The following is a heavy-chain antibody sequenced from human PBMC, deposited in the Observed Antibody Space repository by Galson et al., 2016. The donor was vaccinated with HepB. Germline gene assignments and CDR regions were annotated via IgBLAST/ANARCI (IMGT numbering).Heavy chain of an antibody. Sequence: PALVKPTQTLTLTCTFSGFSLSTTEVGVGWIRQPPGKALEWLARIDWDDDKLYNASLETRLTISKDTPKNQVVFTMTNMDPADTGTYYCARVNSRGSGKEGYYYYGMDVWGQGTTVTVSS. CDR3: ARVNSRGSGKEGYYYYGMDV. CDR1: GFSLSTTEVG. J-gene: IGHJ6*02. CDR2: IDWDDDK. V-gene: IGHV2-70*04. D-gene: IGHD3-10*01.